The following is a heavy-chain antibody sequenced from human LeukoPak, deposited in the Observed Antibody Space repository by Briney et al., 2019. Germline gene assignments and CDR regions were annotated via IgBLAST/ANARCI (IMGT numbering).Heavy chain of an antibody. CDR2: IKSKTDGGTT. D-gene: IGHD1-26*01. J-gene: IGHJ4*02. CDR3: TTGAPRAYSGSYSNC. Sequence: GGSLRLSCAASGFTFSNAWMSWVRQAPGKGLEWVGRIKSKTDGGTTDYAAPVKGRFAISRDDSQNTLYLQMNSLKTEDTAVYYCTTGAPRAYSGSYSNCWGQGTLVTVSS. CDR1: GFTFSNAW. V-gene: IGHV3-15*01.